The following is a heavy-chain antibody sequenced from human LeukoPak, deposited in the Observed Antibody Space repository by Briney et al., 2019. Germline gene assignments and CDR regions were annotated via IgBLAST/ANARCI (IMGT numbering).Heavy chain of an antibody. CDR1: GFTFSSYS. J-gene: IGHJ4*02. CDR3: AKADVDTAMVTAYSFDY. CDR2: ISSSSSYI. Sequence: PGGSLRLSCAASGFTFSSYSMNWVRQAPGKGLEWVSPISSSSSYIYYADSVKGRFTISRDNAKNSLYLQMNSLRAEDTAVYYCAKADVDTAMVTAYSFDYWGQGTLVTVSS. D-gene: IGHD5-18*01. V-gene: IGHV3-21*01.